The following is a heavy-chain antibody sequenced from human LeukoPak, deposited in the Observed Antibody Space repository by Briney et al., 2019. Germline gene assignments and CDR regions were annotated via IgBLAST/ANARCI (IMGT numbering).Heavy chain of an antibody. D-gene: IGHD3-10*01. CDR3: AGSDYYGSGVHWFDP. V-gene: IGHV4-59*01. CDR1: GGSISSYY. Sequence: SETLSLTCTVSGGSISSYYWSWIRQPPGKGLEWIGYIYYSGSTNYNPSLKSRVTISVDTSKNQFSLKLSSVTAADTAVYYRAGSDYYGSGVHWFDPWGQGTLVTVSS. J-gene: IGHJ5*02. CDR2: IYYSGST.